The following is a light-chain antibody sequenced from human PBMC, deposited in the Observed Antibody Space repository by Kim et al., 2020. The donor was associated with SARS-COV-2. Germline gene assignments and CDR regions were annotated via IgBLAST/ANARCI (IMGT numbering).Light chain of an antibody. CDR3: LQHNTFPPT. CDR2: AAS. CDR1: QAFRND. J-gene: IGKJ4*01. V-gene: IGKV1-17*02. Sequence: ASGRDRVTITCRASQAFRNDLVWYQQRPEKAPKRLIYAASTLQSGVPSRFSGSGSGAEFTLTINNLQPEDFATYYCLQHNTFPPTFGGGTKVDIK.